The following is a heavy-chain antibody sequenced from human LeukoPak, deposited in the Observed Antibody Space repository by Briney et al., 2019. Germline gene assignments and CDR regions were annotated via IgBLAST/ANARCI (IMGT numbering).Heavy chain of an antibody. V-gene: IGHV3-30*18. D-gene: IGHD3-10*01. Sequence: GGSLRLSCAASGFTFSSYGMHWVRQAPGKGLEWVAVISYDGSNKYYADSVKGRFTISRDNSKNTLYLQMNSLRAEDTAVYYCAKGYGSGSYYFDYWGQGTLVIVSS. J-gene: IGHJ4*02. CDR2: ISYDGSNK. CDR3: AKGYGSGSYYFDY. CDR1: GFTFSSYG.